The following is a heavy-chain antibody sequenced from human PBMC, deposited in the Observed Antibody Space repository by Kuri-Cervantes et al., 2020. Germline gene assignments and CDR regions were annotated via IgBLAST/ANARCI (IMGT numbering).Heavy chain of an antibody. Sequence: ASVKVSCKASGYTFTSYGISWVRQAPGQGLEWMGWISAYNGNTNYAQKFQGRVTITRDTSASTAYMELSSLRSEDAAVYYCARNHYDSSGYDYWGQGTLVTVSS. J-gene: IGHJ4*02. CDR3: ARNHYDSSGYDY. CDR1: GYTFTSYG. V-gene: IGHV1-18*01. D-gene: IGHD3-22*01. CDR2: ISAYNGNT.